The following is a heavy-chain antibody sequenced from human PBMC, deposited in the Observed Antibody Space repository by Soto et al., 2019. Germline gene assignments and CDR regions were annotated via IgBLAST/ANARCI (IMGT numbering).Heavy chain of an antibody. D-gene: IGHD3-10*01. CDR2: ISTGAGNT. Sequence: QDQLVQSGAEVKNPGASVQVSCKASGYIFTSYVIFWMRQAPGQRPEWMGWISTGAGNTAYSQKLQGRITISRDTSASTVFMELRSLTSEDTAVNYCAREYGSINSYKAFDIWGQGTLVTVSS. V-gene: IGHV1-3*04. CDR1: GYIFTSYV. CDR3: AREYGSINSYKAFDI. J-gene: IGHJ3*02.